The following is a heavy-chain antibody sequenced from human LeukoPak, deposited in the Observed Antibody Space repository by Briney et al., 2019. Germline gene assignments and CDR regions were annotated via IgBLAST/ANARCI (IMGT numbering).Heavy chain of an antibody. V-gene: IGHV4-59*12. J-gene: IGHJ3*02. Sequence: SSETLSLTCTVSGGSISSYYWSWIRQPPGKGLEWIGYIYYSGSTNYNPSLKSRVTISVDTSKNQFSLKLSSVTAADTAVYYCTRDLTQYYDVWSGSHGFDIWGQGTMVIVSS. D-gene: IGHD3-3*01. CDR1: GGSISSYY. CDR2: IYYSGST. CDR3: TRDLTQYYDVWSGSHGFDI.